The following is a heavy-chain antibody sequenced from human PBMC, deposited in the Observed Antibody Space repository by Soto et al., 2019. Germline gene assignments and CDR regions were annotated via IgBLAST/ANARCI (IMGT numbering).Heavy chain of an antibody. CDR1: GFTFSSYW. CDR2: IKQDGTEK. D-gene: IGHD3-3*01. CDR3: ARDKYYDFWIGYSNYYFDY. Sequence: GGSLRLSCAASGFTFSSYWMSWVRQAPGKGLAWVADIKQDGTEKYYVDSVKGRFTISRDNAKNSLCLQMNSLRAEDAAVYYCARDKYYDFWIGYSNYYFDYWGQGALVTVSS. V-gene: IGHV3-7*03. J-gene: IGHJ4*02.